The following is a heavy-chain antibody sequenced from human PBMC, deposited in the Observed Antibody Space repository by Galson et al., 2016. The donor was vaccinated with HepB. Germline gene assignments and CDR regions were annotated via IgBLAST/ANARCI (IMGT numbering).Heavy chain of an antibody. CDR3: AVTPYLDY. CDR2: ISGNDDK. CDR1: GFSLTTIGVG. V-gene: IGHV2-5*01. Sequence: PALVKPTQTLTLTCASSGFSLTTIGVGVGWIRQPPGKALEWLALISGNDDKRYSPSLKSRLTINTAYLQWKSLKASDTAMYYCARRRLEAVTPYLDYWGQGTLVTVSS. D-gene: IGHD3-10*01. J-gene: IGHJ4*02.